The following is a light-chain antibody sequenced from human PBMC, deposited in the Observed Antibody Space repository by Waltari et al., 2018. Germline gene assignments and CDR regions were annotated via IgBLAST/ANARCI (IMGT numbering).Light chain of an antibody. Sequence: QSALTQPDSVSGSPGQSITISCTGTSSGVGTYTLVSWYQQHPGKAPKLMIYEGSKRPSGVSNRFSGSKSGNTASLTISGLQAEDEADYYCCSYAGAVFGGGTKLTIL. CDR1: SSGVGTYTL. V-gene: IGLV2-23*01. CDR2: EGS. CDR3: CSYAGAV. J-gene: IGLJ3*02.